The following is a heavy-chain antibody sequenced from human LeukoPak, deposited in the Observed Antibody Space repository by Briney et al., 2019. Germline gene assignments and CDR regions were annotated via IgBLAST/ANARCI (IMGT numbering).Heavy chain of an antibody. D-gene: IGHD3-22*01. CDR3: AKDINYDSSGYYRD. J-gene: IGHJ4*02. Sequence: GGSLRLSCAASGFTFDDYAMHWVRQAPGKGLEWVSGITWNSGSIAYADSVKGRFTISRGNAKNSLYLQMNSLRAEDTALYYCAKDINYDSSGYYRDWGQGTLVTVSS. CDR1: GFTFDDYA. CDR2: ITWNSGSI. V-gene: IGHV3-9*01.